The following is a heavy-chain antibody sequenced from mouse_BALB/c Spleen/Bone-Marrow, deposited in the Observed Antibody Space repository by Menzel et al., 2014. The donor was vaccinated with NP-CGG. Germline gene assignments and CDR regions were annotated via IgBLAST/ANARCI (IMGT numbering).Heavy chain of an antibody. CDR3: AKNYYYGYVAY. D-gene: IGHD1-2*01. J-gene: IGHJ3*01. V-gene: IGHV4-1*02. CDR2: INPDSSTI. Sequence: EVKLMESGGDLVQPGGSLKLSCAASGFDFSRYWVTWVRQAPGKGLEWIGEINPDSSTINYTPSLKDKFIISRDNAKNTLYLQMSKVRSEDTALYYCAKNYYYGYVAYWGQGTLVTVSA. CDR1: GFDFSRYW.